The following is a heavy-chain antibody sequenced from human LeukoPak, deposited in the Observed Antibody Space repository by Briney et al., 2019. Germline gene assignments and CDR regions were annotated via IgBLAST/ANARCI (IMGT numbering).Heavy chain of an antibody. CDR2: MNPSSGDT. D-gene: IGHD2-8*01. Sequence: GASVKVSCKASGGTFSSYAISWVRQATGQGLEWMGWMNPSSGDTDYAQKFQGRLTMTTDTSISTAYIELTSLTSDDTAVYYCVRGVATNYWGQGTLVTVSS. V-gene: IGHV1-8*02. CDR3: VRGVATNY. CDR1: GGTFSSYA. J-gene: IGHJ4*02.